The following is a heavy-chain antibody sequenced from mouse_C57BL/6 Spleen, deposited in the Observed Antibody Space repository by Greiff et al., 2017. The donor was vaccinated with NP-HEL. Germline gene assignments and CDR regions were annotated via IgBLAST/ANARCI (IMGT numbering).Heavy chain of an antibody. D-gene: IGHD2-5*01. CDR2: IDPSDSYT. CDR1: GYTFTSYW. Sequence: QVQLQQPGAELVMPGASVKLSCKASGYTFTSYWMHWVKQRPGQGLEWIGEIDPSDSYTNYNQKFKGKSTLTVDKSSSTAYMQLSSLTSEDSAVYYCARSYSNYDYFDYWGQGTTLTVSS. J-gene: IGHJ2*01. V-gene: IGHV1-69*01. CDR3: ARSYSNYDYFDY.